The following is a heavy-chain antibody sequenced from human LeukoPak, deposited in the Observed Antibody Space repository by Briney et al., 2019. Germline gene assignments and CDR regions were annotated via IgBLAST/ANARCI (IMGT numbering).Heavy chain of an antibody. V-gene: IGHV4-59*12. CDR1: GGSISSYY. J-gene: IGHJ4*02. CDR2: NYYSGST. CDR3: ARGPVTTFFDY. D-gene: IGHD4-17*01. Sequence: SETLSLTCTVSGGSISSYYWSWIRQPPGKGLEWIGYNYYSGSTNYNPSLKSRVTISVDTSKNQFSLKLSSVTAADTAVYYCARGPVTTFFDYWGQGTLVTVSS.